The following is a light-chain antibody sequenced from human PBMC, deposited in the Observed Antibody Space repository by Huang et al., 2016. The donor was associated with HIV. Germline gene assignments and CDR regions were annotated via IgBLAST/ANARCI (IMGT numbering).Light chain of an antibody. CDR1: QSVGSS. Sequence: EIVMTQSPATLSVLPGERATLSCRASQSVGSSLAWYQQKPGQAPWLLIYGTSTRATDIPARFSGSGSGTEFTLTISSLQSEDFAFYYCHQYINWPPDPTVGQGTKLDLK. CDR2: GTS. J-gene: IGKJ2*01. CDR3: HQYINWPPDPT. V-gene: IGKV3-15*01.